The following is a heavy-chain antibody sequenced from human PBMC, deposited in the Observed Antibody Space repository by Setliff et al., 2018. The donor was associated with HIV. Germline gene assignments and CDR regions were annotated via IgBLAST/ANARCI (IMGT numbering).Heavy chain of an antibody. V-gene: IGHV4-39*07. CDR3: GGNGYYSIDY. CDR1: GGSISTATFY. J-gene: IGHJ4*02. Sequence: SETLSLTCTVSGGSISTATFYWDWIRQPPGKGLAWIGSMYHTGSTYYSPSLNSRFTISVDTSKSQFSLKLNSVTAADTAVYYCGGNGYYSIDYWGQGTLVTVSS. CDR2: MYHTGST. D-gene: IGHD3-22*01.